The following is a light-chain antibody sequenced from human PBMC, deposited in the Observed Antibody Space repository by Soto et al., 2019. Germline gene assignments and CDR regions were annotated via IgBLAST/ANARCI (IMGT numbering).Light chain of an antibody. CDR2: GAS. Sequence: EIVMTQSPATLSVSPGERATLSCRASQSVSSNLAWYQQKPGQAPRLLIYGASTRATGIPARFSGSGSETEFTLTITSLPSEYLAVYYCQHYNNWPPWTFGQGTKVEIK. CDR1: QSVSSN. J-gene: IGKJ1*01. CDR3: QHYNNWPPWT. V-gene: IGKV3-15*01.